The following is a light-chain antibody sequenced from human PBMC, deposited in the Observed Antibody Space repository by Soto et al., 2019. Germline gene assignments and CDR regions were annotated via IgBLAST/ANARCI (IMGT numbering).Light chain of an antibody. CDR1: QSVNSRY. CDR2: GTS. Sequence: EIVLTQSPGTLSLFPGERATLSCRASQSVNSRYLPWYLQNPGQAPRLLIYGTSTRATGIPDRFSGSGSGTDFTLTISRLEPEDFAVYYCQQYGDSPPTYTFGQGTKVEIK. J-gene: IGKJ2*01. V-gene: IGKV3-20*01. CDR3: QQYGDSPPTYT.